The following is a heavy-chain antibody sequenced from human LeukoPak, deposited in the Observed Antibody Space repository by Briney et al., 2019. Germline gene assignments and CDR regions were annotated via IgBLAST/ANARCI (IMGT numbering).Heavy chain of an antibody. CDR1: GGSISSYY. CDR2: IYYSGST. CDR3: ARDGGIAAAGHAFDI. J-gene: IGHJ3*02. Sequence: SETLSLTCTVSGGSISSYYWSWIRQPPGKGLEWIGYIYYSGSTNYNPSLKSRVTISVDTSKNQFSLKLSSVTAADTAVYYCARDGGIAAAGHAFDIWGQGTMVTVSS. D-gene: IGHD6-13*01. V-gene: IGHV4-59*01.